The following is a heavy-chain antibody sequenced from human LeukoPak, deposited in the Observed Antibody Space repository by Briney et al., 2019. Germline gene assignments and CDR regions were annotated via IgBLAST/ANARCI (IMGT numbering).Heavy chain of an antibody. CDR2: INHSGST. CDR1: GGSFSGYY. CDR3: ARDGGYSSSSADY. J-gene: IGHJ4*02. D-gene: IGHD6-6*01. Sequence: PSETLSLTCAVYGGSFSGYYWSWIRQPPGKGLEWIGEINHSGSTNYNPSLKSRVTISVDTSKNQFSLKLSSVTAADTAVYYCARDGGYSSSSADYWGQGTLVTVSS. V-gene: IGHV4-34*01.